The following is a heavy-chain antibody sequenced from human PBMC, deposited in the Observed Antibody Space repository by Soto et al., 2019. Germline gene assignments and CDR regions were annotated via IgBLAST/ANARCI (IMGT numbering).Heavy chain of an antibody. CDR1: GFTFSSYS. J-gene: IGHJ4*02. CDR2: FRSGGDDETT. V-gene: IGHV3-23*01. D-gene: IGHD3-10*01. Sequence: LRLSCAASGFTFSSYSMSWVRQAPGKGLEWVSGFRSGGDDETTYYADAVRGRFTISRDNSKNTLFLQMNSLRAEDTAIYYCAKKVNSGSGSQFFDYWGQGTLVTVSS. CDR3: AKKVNSGSGSQFFDY.